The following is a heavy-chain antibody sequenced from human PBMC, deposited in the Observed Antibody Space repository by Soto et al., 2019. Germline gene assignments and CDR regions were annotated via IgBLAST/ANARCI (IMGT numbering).Heavy chain of an antibody. J-gene: IGHJ6*02. CDR3: ARVFGGACHYGMDV. CDR2: IYYSGST. Sequence: QVQLQESGPGLVKPSQTLSLTCTVSGGSISSGGYYWSWIRQHPGKGLEWIGYIYYSGSTYYNPSLESRGTISVATSKLQFSLKLSSVTAADTAVYYCARVFGGACHYGMDVWGQGTTVTVSS. V-gene: IGHV4-31*03. D-gene: IGHD2-21*02. CDR1: GGSISSGGYY.